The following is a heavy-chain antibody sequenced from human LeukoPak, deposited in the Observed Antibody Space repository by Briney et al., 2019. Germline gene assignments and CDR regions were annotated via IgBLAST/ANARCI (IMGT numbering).Heavy chain of an antibody. J-gene: IGHJ3*02. Sequence: SQTLSLTCTVSGGSISSGGYYWSWIRQHPGTGLEWIGYIYHGGNTYYNPSLKSRVTISVDRSKNQFSLKLTSVTAADTAVYYCASLEADYGGNGIWGQGTMVTVSS. CDR2: IYHGGNT. CDR1: GGSISSGGYY. D-gene: IGHD4-23*01. V-gene: IGHV4-30-2*01. CDR3: ASLEADYGGNGI.